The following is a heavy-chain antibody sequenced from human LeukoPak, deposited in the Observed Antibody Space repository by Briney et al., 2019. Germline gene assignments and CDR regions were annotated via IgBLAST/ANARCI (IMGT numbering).Heavy chain of an antibody. D-gene: IGHD2-15*01. J-gene: IGHJ3*01. CDR1: GGSISRYY. CDR2: IFHSGNN. V-gene: IGHV4-59*08. Sequence: PSETLSLTYTVSGGSISRYYWSWIRRPPGKGLEWIGYIFHSGNNKYNPSLKSRVTISLDTSKKQFSLKLTSVTASDTAVYFCARHEGHCTGGNCYSNAFDVWSQGTMVTVSS. CDR3: ARHEGHCTGGNCYSNAFDV.